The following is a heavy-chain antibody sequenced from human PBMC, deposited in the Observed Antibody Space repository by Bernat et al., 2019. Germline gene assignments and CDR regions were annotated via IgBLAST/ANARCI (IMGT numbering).Heavy chain of an antibody. Sequence: QVQLVQSGAEVKKPGASVKVSCKASGYTFTSYAMHWVRQAPGQRLEWMGWINAGNGNTKYSQKFQGRVTITRDTSASTAYMELSSLRSEDTAVYYCARDLVYCSSTSCYYARGPNYYYMDVWGKGTTVTVSS. CDR2: INAGNGNT. CDR1: GYTFTSYA. V-gene: IGHV1-3*01. D-gene: IGHD2-2*01. CDR3: ARDLVYCSSTSCYYARGPNYYYMDV. J-gene: IGHJ6*03.